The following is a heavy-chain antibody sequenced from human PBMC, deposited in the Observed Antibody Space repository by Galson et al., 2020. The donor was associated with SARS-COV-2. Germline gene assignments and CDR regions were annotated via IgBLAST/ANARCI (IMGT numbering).Heavy chain of an antibody. V-gene: IGHV3-30-3*01. CDR2: ISYNGNKK. D-gene: IGHD1-1*01. Sequence: GESLKISCAASGFDFSNYGMYWVRQAPGKGLEWVALISYNGNKKYYGDSVKGRFTISRDNSNNMLYVEMNSLGAEDTGVYYCARDWIGYNYYGVDVWGQGTTVTVSS. J-gene: IGHJ6*02. CDR1: GFDFSNYG. CDR3: ARDWIGYNYYGVDV.